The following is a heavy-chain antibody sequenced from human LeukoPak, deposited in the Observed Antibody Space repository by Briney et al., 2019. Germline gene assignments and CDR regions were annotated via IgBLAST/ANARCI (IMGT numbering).Heavy chain of an antibody. D-gene: IGHD3-9*01. V-gene: IGHV3-30-3*01. CDR2: IASDGSQT. CDR3: ARVPGNHDILTGYDI. Sequence: GGSLRLSCAASGFTFSHYFMHWVRQAPDKGLEWVAVIASDGSQTFYVESVKGRFTISRDNSKNTLYLQMSSLRSEDTAVYYCARVPGNHDILTGYDIWGQGTMVTVSS. CDR1: GFTFSHYF. J-gene: IGHJ3*02.